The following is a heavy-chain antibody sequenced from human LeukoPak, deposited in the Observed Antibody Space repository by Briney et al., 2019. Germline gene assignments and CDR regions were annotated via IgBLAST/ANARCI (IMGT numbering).Heavy chain of an antibody. Sequence: GGSLRLSCASSRFTVSGNYMTWVRQAPGKGLEWVSVIYSDGGTYYADSVKGRFTISRDNSKNTLYLQMNSLRAEDTAVYYCAKPAGWYYDSSGYFNYWGQGILVTVSS. J-gene: IGHJ4*02. V-gene: IGHV3-53*01. D-gene: IGHD3-22*01. CDR1: RFTVSGNY. CDR3: AKPAGWYYDSSGYFNY. CDR2: IYSDGGT.